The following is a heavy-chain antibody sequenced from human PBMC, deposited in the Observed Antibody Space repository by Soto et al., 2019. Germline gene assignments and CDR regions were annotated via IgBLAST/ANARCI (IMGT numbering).Heavy chain of an antibody. V-gene: IGHV1-8*01. CDR2: MNPNSGNT. J-gene: IGHJ4*02. Sequence: ASVKVSCKASGYTFTSYDINWVRQATGQGLEWMGWMNPNSGNTGYAQKFQGRVTMTRNTSISTAYMELSSLRAEDTAVCFCAREPLDSSGWSFDYWGRGTLVNVSS. D-gene: IGHD3-22*01. CDR1: GYTFTSYD. CDR3: AREPLDSSGWSFDY.